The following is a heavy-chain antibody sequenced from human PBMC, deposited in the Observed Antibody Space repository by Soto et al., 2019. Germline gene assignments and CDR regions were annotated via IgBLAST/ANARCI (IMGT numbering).Heavy chain of an antibody. Sequence: EVQLVESGGGLVKPGGSLRLSCAASGFTFNNAWMSWVRQAPGKGLEWVGRIKSKSDGGTIDYTAPVRGRFTISRDDSKNTVYLQMNSRKTEDTAVYYCTAGSPFNYWGQGTPVIVSS. J-gene: IGHJ4*02. V-gene: IGHV3-15*01. CDR2: IKSKSDGGTI. CDR3: TAGSPFNY. CDR1: GFTFNNAW.